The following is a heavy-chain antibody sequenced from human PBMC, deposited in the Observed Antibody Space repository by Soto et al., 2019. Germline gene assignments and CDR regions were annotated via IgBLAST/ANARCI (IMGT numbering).Heavy chain of an antibody. D-gene: IGHD6-13*01. CDR3: AGKGIAAAEGY. CDR1: GFTFSSYS. J-gene: IGHJ4*02. CDR2: ISGSSSTI. V-gene: IGHV3-48*01. Sequence: EVQLVESGGGLVQPGGSLRLSCAASGFTFSSYSMNWVRQAPGKGLEWVSYISGSSSTIYYADSVKGRFTISRDNAKNSLYLQMNSLRAEDTAVYYCAGKGIAAAEGYWGQGTLVTVSS.